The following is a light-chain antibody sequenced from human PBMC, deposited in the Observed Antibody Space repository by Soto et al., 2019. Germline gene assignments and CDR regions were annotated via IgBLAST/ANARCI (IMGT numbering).Light chain of an antibody. CDR1: QSVSSSY. Sequence: EIVLTQSPGTLSLSPGEKATPSSRPSQSVSSSYLAWYQQKPGQAPRLLIYGASSRATGIPDRFSGSGSGTDFTLTISRLEPEDFAVYYCQQYGSSQTFGQGTKV. CDR2: GAS. CDR3: QQYGSSQT. V-gene: IGKV3-20*01. J-gene: IGKJ1*01.